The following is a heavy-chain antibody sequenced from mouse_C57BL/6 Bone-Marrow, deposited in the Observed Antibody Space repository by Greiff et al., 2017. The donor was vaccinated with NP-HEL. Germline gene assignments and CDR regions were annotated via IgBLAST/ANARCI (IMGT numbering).Heavy chain of an antibody. CDR3: ARLRYYGSYWYFDV. CDR1: GYTFTDYY. V-gene: IGHV1-19*01. J-gene: IGHJ1*03. CDR2: IIPYNGGT. D-gene: IGHD1-1*01. Sequence: EVQLQQSGPVLVKPGASVKLSCKASGYTFTDYYMNWVKQSPGKSLEWIGVIIPYNGGTSYNQKFKGTATLTVDKSSSTAYMMLNSLTSEDSAVYYCARLRYYGSYWYFDVWGTGTTVTVSS.